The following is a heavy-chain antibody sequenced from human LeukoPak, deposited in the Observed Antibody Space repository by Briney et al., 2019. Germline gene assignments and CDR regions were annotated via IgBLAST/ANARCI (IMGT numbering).Heavy chain of an antibody. D-gene: IGHD1-26*01. CDR1: GASISGSGYY. CDR2: IYYTGNT. V-gene: IGHV4-39*01. CDR3: AKSGGYGLIDY. J-gene: IGHJ4*02. Sequence: PSETLSLTCAVSGASISGSGYYLGWIRQPPGEGLEWIGNIYYTGNTYYNASLQSRVTISIDTSKNQFSLRLNSVTAADTAMYYCAKSGGYGLIDYWGQGTLVTVSS.